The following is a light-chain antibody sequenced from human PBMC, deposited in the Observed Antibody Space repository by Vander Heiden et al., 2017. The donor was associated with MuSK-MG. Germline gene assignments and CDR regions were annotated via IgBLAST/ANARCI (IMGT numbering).Light chain of an antibody. Sequence: DIVMTQSPDSLTVSLGERATINCKSSQSVLYSSNNKNYLAWYQQKPGQPPKLLIYWASNRESGVPDRFSGSGSGTDFTLTISSLQAEDVAVYYCQQDYSTPQTFGQGTKVEIK. CDR1: QSVLYSSNNKNY. CDR3: QQDYSTPQT. J-gene: IGKJ1*01. CDR2: WAS. V-gene: IGKV4-1*01.